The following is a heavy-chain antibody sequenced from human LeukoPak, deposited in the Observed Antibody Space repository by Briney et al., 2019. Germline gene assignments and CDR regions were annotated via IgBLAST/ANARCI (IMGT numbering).Heavy chain of an antibody. J-gene: IGHJ4*02. CDR1: GGSISSYY. Sequence: SETLSLTCTVSGGSISSYYWSWIRQPPGKGLEWIGYIYYSGSTNYNPSLKSRVTISVDPSKNQFSLKLRSVTAADTAVYYCASLAAYCGGDCLDYWGQGTLVTVSS. V-gene: IGHV4-59*01. CDR3: ASLAAYCGGDCLDY. D-gene: IGHD2-21*02. CDR2: IYYSGST.